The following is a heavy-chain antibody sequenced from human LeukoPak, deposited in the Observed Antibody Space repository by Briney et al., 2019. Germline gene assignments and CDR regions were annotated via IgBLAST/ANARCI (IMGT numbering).Heavy chain of an antibody. CDR2: IWYDGSNK. Sequence: GGSLRLSCAASGFTFSSYGMHWVRQAPGKGLEWVAVIWYDGSNKYYADSVKGRFTISRDNSKNTLYLQMNSLRAEDTAVYYCARDRVGYCSSTSCYARLGWFYPWGQGTLVTVSS. J-gene: IGHJ5*02. CDR3: ARDRVGYCSSTSCYARLGWFYP. V-gene: IGHV3-33*01. CDR1: GFTFSSYG. D-gene: IGHD2-2*01.